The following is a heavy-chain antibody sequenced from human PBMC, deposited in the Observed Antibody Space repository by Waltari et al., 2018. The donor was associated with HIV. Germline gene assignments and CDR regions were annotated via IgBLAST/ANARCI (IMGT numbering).Heavy chain of an antibody. CDR3: ARNTYGSGSDLDYYGMDV. D-gene: IGHD3-10*01. CDR1: GFTVSSNY. V-gene: IGHV3-53*02. Sequence: EVQLVETGGGLTQPGGSLRLSCAASGFTVSSNYMSWVRQAPGKGLEWVSVIYSGGSTYYADSVKGRFTISRDNSKNTLYLQMNSLRAEDTAVYYCARNTYGSGSDLDYYGMDVWGQGTTVTVSS. J-gene: IGHJ6*02. CDR2: IYSGGST.